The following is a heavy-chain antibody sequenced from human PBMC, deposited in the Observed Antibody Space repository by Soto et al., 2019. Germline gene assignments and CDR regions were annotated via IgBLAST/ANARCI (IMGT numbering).Heavy chain of an antibody. J-gene: IGHJ4*02. CDR1: GFTFSSYG. V-gene: IGHV3-30*18. CDR2: ISYDGSNK. D-gene: IGHD3-22*01. Sequence: GGSLRLSCAASGFTFSSYGMHWVRQAPSKGLEWVAVISYDGSNKYYADSVKGRFTISRDNSKNTLYLQMNSLRAEDTAVYYCAKDSSGYYGYWGQGTLVTVSS. CDR3: AKDSSGYYGY.